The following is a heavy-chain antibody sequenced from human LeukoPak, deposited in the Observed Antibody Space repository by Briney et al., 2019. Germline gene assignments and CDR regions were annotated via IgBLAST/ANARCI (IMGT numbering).Heavy chain of an antibody. V-gene: IGHV1-2*02. J-gene: IGHJ5*02. D-gene: IGHD6-13*01. CDR3: AMISASGT. Sequence: ASVKVSCKASGYIFTGYYMHWVRQAPGQGLEWMGWINPNSGGTNYAQKFQGRVTMTRDTSISTAYMELSSLRFDDTAIYYCAMISASGTWGQGTLVTVSS. CDR1: GYIFTGYY. CDR2: INPNSGGT.